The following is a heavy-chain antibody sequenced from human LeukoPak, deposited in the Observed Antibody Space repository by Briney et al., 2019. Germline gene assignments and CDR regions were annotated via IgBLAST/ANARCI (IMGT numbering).Heavy chain of an antibody. CDR2: IYPGDSKT. J-gene: IGHJ4*02. D-gene: IGHD3-16*01. V-gene: IGHV5-51*01. CDR3: ARFGSPSLRTPPFDY. Sequence: GESLKISCKASGYGFTSYWIVWVRQMPGKGLEWMGIIYPGDSKTRYSPSFQGQVTISADKSINTAYMQWSSLKASDTAMYYCARFGSPSLRTPPFDYWGQGTLVTVSS. CDR1: GYGFTSYW.